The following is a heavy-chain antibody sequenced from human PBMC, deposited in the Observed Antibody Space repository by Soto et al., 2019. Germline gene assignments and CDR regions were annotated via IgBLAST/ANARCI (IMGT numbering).Heavy chain of an antibody. Sequence: SETLSLTCTVSGDSITNYYWNWIRQPPGKGLEWIGYFSNSGTTNYNPSLKSRVTISADTSKNQFSLKLNSVTAADTAVYYCARMNYYDTSGYPFDYWGQGMMVTVSS. CDR2: FSNSGTT. V-gene: IGHV4-59*01. D-gene: IGHD3-22*01. CDR3: ARMNYYDTSGYPFDY. CDR1: GDSITNYY. J-gene: IGHJ4*02.